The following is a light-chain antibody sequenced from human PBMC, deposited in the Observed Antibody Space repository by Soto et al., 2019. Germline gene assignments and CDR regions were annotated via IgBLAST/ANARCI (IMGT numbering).Light chain of an antibody. Sequence: DIQMTQSPSTLSASVGDRVTITCRASQDISNYLNWYQQKPGKAPKLLIYDASNLETGVPSRFSGSGSGTDFTLTISSLQPEDFATYYCQQLNSYPLTFGQGTRLEIK. CDR2: DAS. CDR1: QDISNY. J-gene: IGKJ5*01. CDR3: QQLNSYPLT. V-gene: IGKV1-33*01.